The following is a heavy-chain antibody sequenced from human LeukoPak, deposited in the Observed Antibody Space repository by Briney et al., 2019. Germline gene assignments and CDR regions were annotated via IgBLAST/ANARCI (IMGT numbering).Heavy chain of an antibody. Sequence: PGGSLRLSCAASGFTFSDHYMDWVRQAPGKGLEWVGRTRDKTNSYITEYAASVKGRFIISRDDSKNSLYLQMSSLKTEDTAVYYCATSIAAHFDIWGQGTMVTVSS. J-gene: IGHJ3*02. D-gene: IGHD6-6*01. CDR3: ATSIAAHFDI. V-gene: IGHV3-72*01. CDR2: TRDKTNSYIT. CDR1: GFTFSDHY.